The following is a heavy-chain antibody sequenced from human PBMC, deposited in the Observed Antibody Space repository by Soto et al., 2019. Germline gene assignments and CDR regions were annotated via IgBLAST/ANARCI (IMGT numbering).Heavy chain of an antibody. J-gene: IGHJ3*02. CDR3: ARDLYCSSTSCPRHAFDI. CDR2: IYHSVST. D-gene: IGHD2-2*01. CDR1: GGSISSSNW. Sequence: SETLSLTCAVSGGSISSSNWWSWVRQPPGKGLEWIGEIYHSVSTNYNPSLKSRVTISVDKSKNQFSLMLSSVTAADAAVYYCARDLYCSSTSCPRHAFDIWGQGTMVTVSS. V-gene: IGHV4-4*02.